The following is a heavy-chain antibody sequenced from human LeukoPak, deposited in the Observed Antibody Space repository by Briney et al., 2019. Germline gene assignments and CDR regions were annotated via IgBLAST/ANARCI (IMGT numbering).Heavy chain of an antibody. V-gene: IGHV4-59*01. J-gene: IGHJ4*02. Sequence: TPSETLSLTCIVSGGSISSYYWSWIRQPPGKGLEWIGYIYYSGSTNYNPSLKSRVTISVDTSKNQFSLKLSSVTAADTAVYNCAGSSSWGLFDYWGQGTLVTGSS. CDR2: IYYSGST. D-gene: IGHD6-13*01. CDR3: AGSSSWGLFDY. CDR1: GGSISSYY.